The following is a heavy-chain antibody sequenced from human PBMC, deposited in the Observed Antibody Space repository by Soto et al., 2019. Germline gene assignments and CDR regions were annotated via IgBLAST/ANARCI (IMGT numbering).Heavy chain of an antibody. J-gene: IGHJ3*02. V-gene: IGHV3-23*01. D-gene: IGHD3-3*02. CDR2: ISGSGGST. CDR1: GFTFSSYA. Sequence: GGSLRLSCAASGFTFSSYAMSWVRQAPGKGLEWVSAISGSGGSTYYADSVKGRFTISRDNSKNTLYLQMNSLRAEDTAVYYCARAFSTIAFFFDAFDIWGQGTMVTVSS. CDR3: ARAFSTIAFFFDAFDI.